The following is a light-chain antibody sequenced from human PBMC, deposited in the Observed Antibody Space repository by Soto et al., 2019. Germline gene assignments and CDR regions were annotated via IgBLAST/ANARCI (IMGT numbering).Light chain of an antibody. CDR1: QGITNF. V-gene: IGKV1-27*01. Sequence: DIQMTQSPSSLSASVGVRVTITCRASQGITNFLAWYQQKPGKVPRLLIYAASTFQSGVPSRFSGSGSGTDFTLSISSLQPDDVATYYCQQYSSVPYTFGQGTKLEIK. CDR2: AAS. CDR3: QQYSSVPYT. J-gene: IGKJ2*01.